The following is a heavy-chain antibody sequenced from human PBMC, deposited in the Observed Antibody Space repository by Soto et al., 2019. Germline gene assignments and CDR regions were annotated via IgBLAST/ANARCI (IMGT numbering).Heavy chain of an antibody. CDR3: ASFSVDTAMGPLGL. J-gene: IGHJ4*02. CDR2: IDPSDSYT. D-gene: IGHD5-18*01. CDR1: GYSFTSYW. Sequence: GESLKISCKGSGYSFTSYWISWVRQMPGKGLEWMGRIDPSDSYTNYSTSFQGHVTISADKSISTAYLQWSSLKASDTAMYYCASFSVDTAMGPLGLWGQGXLVTVYS. V-gene: IGHV5-10-1*01.